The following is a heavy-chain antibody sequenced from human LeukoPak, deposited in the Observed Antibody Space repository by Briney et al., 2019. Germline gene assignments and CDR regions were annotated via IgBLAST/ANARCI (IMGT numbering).Heavy chain of an antibody. CDR1: GGSFSGYY. CDR3: ARGSPATGYCSGGSCYGLHFDY. J-gene: IGHJ4*02. CDR2: INHSGST. V-gene: IGHV4-34*01. Sequence: SETLSLTCAVYGGSFSGYYWSWIRQPPGKGLEWIGEINHSGSTNYNPSLKSRVTISVDTSKNQFSLKLSSVTAADTAVYYCARGSPATGYCSGGSCYGLHFDYWGQGTLVTVSS. D-gene: IGHD2-15*01.